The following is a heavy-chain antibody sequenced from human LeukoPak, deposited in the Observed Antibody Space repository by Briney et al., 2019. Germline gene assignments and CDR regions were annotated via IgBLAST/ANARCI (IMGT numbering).Heavy chain of an antibody. CDR3: AKDGDGGDANDYRLDY. CDR2: ISYDGSNK. V-gene: IGHV3-30*18. Sequence: PVGSLRLSCAASGFTFSSYAMHWVPQAPGRGREWVALISYDGSNKYYADSEEGRFTISRDNSKNTLYLQMNSLRAEDTAVYFCAKDGDGGDANDYRLDYWGQGILVTVSS. J-gene: IGHJ4*02. D-gene: IGHD5-12*01. CDR1: GFTFSSYA.